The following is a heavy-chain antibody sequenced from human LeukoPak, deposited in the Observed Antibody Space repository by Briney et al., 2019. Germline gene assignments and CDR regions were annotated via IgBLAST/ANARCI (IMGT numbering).Heavy chain of an antibody. CDR2: IYPGDSDT. V-gene: IGHV5-51*01. D-gene: IGHD3-10*01. CDR1: GYSFTSYW. Sequence: GESLKISCKGSGYSFTSYWIGWVRQMPGKGLEWMGIIYPGDSDTRYSPSFQGQVTISADKSISTAYLQWSSLKASDTAVYYCARLPGRQQTLHGGFQHWGQGTLVTVSS. CDR3: ARLPGRQQTLHGGFQH. J-gene: IGHJ1*01.